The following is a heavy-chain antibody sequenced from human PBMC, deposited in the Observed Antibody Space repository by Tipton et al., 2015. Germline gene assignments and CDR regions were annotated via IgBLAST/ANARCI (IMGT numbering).Heavy chain of an antibody. D-gene: IGHD3-16*02. CDR2: ISSGGTII. J-gene: IGHJ4*02. CDR3: ARGEDDYVWGNYRLDY. Sequence: SLRLSCAASGFTFSIYNMNWVRQAPGKGLEWISYISSGGTIIYYADSVKGRFTISRDNAKNSLYLQMNSLRAEDTAVYYCARGEDDYVWGNYRLDYWGQGTLVTVSS. V-gene: IGHV3-48*01. CDR1: GFTFSIYN.